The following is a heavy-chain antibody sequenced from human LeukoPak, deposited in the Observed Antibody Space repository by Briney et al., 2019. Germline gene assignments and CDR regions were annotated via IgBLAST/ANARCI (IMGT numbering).Heavy chain of an antibody. V-gene: IGHV4-31*03. Sequence: PSQTLSLTCTVSGGSISSGGYYWSWIRQHPGKGLEWIGYIYCSGSTYYNPSLKSRVTISVDTSKNQFSLKLSSVTAADTAVYYCARFEWLQPIVYWGQGTLVTVSS. D-gene: IGHD5-24*01. CDR3: ARFEWLQPIVY. CDR1: GGSISSGGYY. J-gene: IGHJ4*02. CDR2: IYCSGST.